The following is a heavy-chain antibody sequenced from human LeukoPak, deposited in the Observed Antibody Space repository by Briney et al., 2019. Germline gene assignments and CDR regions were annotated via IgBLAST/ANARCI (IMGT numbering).Heavy chain of an antibody. CDR3: ARVGGYCSSTSCYFIDY. CDR1: GFTFSSYS. V-gene: IGHV3-21*01. D-gene: IGHD2-2*01. J-gene: IGHJ4*02. CDR2: ISSSSSYI. Sequence: GGSLRLSCAASGFTFSSYSMNWVRQAPGKGLEWVSSISSSSSYIYYADSVKGRFTISRDNAKNSLYLQMNSLRAEDTAVCYCARVGGYCSSTSCYFIDYWGQGTLVTVSS.